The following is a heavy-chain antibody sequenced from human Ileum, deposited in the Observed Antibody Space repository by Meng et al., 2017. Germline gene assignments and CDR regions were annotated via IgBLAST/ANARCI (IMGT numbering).Heavy chain of an antibody. CDR3: ARERIRELGLFDS. V-gene: IGHV4-4*03. CDR1: GDSIGNSKW. CDR2: ISNSGKT. D-gene: IGHD3-10*01. Sequence: SGQGLVQPPGTLSPAWPVPGDSIGNSKWWSWLRQPPGKGLEWIGEISNSGKTVYSPSLKSRVRISLDKSNIQFSLTLNSVTAADTAMYYCARERIRELGLFDSWGQGTLVTVSS. J-gene: IGHJ4*02.